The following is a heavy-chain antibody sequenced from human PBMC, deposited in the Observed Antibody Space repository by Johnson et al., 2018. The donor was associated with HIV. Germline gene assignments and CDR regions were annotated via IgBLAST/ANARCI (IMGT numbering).Heavy chain of an antibody. J-gene: IGHJ3*02. CDR2: ISYDGSNK. Sequence: QMQLVESGGGVVQPGGSLRLSCAASGFTFSSYAIHWVRQAPGKGLEWVAVISYDGSNKYYTDSVKGRFTISRDNSKNTLYLQMNSLRAEDTAVYYCAREAATTFWGWDAFDIWGQGTMVTISS. D-gene: IGHD3-10*02. CDR1: GFTFSSYA. V-gene: IGHV3-30-3*01. CDR3: AREAATTFWGWDAFDI.